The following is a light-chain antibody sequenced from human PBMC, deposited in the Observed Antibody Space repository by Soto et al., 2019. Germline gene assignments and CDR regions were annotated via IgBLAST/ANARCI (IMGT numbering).Light chain of an antibody. CDR3: QQRNNCPRIT. CDR1: QTVGTY. J-gene: IGKJ5*01. V-gene: IGKV3-11*01. Sequence: EIVLTQFPATLSLFPGETATLSCRASQTVGTYLAWYQQKPGQAPRLLISDASNRATGVPTRFSGSGSGTDFTLTISSLEPEDFAVYFCQQRNNCPRITFGQGTLLEIK. CDR2: DAS.